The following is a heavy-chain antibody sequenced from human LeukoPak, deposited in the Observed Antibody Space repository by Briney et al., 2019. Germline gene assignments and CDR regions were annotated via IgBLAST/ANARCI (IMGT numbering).Heavy chain of an antibody. D-gene: IGHD3-16*02. CDR2: ISAYNGNT. CDR1: GYTFTSYG. Sequence: ASVKVSCKASGYTFTSYGISWVRQAPGQGLEWMGWISAYNGNTNYAQKLQGRVTMTTDTSTSTAYMELRSLRSDDTAVYYCARNYDYVWGSYRSPSYFDYWGQGTLVTVSS. CDR3: ARNYDYVWGSYRSPSYFDY. V-gene: IGHV1-18*01. J-gene: IGHJ4*02.